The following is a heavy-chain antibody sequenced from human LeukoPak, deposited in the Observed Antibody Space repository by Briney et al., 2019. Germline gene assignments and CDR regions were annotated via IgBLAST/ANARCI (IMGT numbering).Heavy chain of an antibody. CDR1: GGSISSYY. Sequence: SETLFLTCTVSGGSISSYYWSWIRQPPGKGLEWIGYISYSGNTYYNPSLKSRVTMSVDTSKNQFSLKLTSVTAADTAVYYCARPRVPATLDAFDIWGRGTMVTVSS. CDR2: ISYSGNT. CDR3: ARPRVPATLDAFDI. V-gene: IGHV4-59*08. D-gene: IGHD2-15*01. J-gene: IGHJ3*02.